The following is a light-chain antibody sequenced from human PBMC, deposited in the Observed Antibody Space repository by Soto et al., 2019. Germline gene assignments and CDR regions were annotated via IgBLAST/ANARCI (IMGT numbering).Light chain of an antibody. V-gene: IGLV2-8*01. CDR2: DVS. CDR1: SSDVGGYNY. CDR3: SSYAGSINVL. J-gene: IGLJ2*01. Sequence: QSVLTQPPSASGSPGQSVTISCTGTSSDVGGYNYVSWYQQHPGKAPKLMIYDVSKRPSGVPDRFSGSKSGNTASLTVSGLQAEDEADYYCSSYAGSINVLFGGGTQLTVL.